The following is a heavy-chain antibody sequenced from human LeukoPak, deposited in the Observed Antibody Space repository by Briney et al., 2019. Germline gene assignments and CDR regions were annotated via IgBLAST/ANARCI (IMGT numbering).Heavy chain of an antibody. V-gene: IGHV4-34*01. D-gene: IGHD6-19*01. Sequence: SETLSLTCAVYGGSYSGYYWSWIRQPPGKGLEWIGEINHSGSTNYNPSLKSRVTISVDTSKNQFSLKLSSVTAADMAVYCCAVSSGWYYGMDVWRQGTTVTVSS. J-gene: IGHJ6*02. CDR1: GGSYSGYY. CDR2: INHSGST. CDR3: AVSSGWYYGMDV.